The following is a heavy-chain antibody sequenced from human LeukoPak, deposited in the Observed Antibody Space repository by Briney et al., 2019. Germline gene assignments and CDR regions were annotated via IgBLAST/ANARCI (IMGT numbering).Heavy chain of an antibody. J-gene: IGHJ4*02. CDR1: GFTFSSYS. CDR2: ISSSSSTI. D-gene: IGHD6-13*01. Sequence: GGSLRLSCAASGFTFSSYSMNWVRQAPGKGLEWVSYISSSSSTIYYADSVKGRFTISRDNAKNSLYLQMNSLRAEDTAVYYCAKDLGSTWTYEIDYWGQGTLVTVSS. CDR3: AKDLGSTWTYEIDY. V-gene: IGHV3-48*01.